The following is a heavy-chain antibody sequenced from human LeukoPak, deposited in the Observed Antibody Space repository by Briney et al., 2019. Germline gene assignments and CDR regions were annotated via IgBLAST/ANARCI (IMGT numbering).Heavy chain of an antibody. CDR2: ISAYNGNT. J-gene: IGHJ3*02. CDR3: ARDLTSSWYTPVGSDAFDI. CDR1: GYTFTSYG. V-gene: IGHV1-18*01. D-gene: IGHD6-13*01. Sequence: ASVKVSCKASGYTFTSYGISWVRQAPGQGLEWMGWISAYNGNTNYAQKLQGRVTMTPDTSTSTAYMELRSLRSDDTAVYYCARDLTSSWYTPVGSDAFDIWGQGTMVTVSS.